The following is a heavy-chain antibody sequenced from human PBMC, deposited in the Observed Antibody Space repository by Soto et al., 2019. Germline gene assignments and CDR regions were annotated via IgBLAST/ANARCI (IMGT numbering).Heavy chain of an antibody. D-gene: IGHD3-10*01. J-gene: IGHJ4*02. CDR1: GFTFSSYS. V-gene: IGHV3-23*01. CDR3: AKKVNSGSGSQFFDY. Sequence: GGSLRLSCAASGFTFSSYSMRWVRPAPGKGLEWVSGFRSGGDDETTYYADAVRGRFTTSRDNSKNSLFMQRNSLREEDTAIYYCAKKVNSGSGSQFFDYWGQGTLVTVSS. CDR2: FRSGGDDETT.